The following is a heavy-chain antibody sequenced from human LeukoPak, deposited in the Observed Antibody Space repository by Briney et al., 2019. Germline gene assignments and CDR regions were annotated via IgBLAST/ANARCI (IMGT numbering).Heavy chain of an antibody. Sequence: SETLSLTCTVSTGSISSYYWSWIRQPPGKGLEWIGYIYYSGSTNYNPSLKSRVTISVDTSKNQFSLKLNSVTAADTAVYYCARGRNLEWFDYWGQGTLVTVSS. CDR3: ARGRNLEWFDY. J-gene: IGHJ5*01. V-gene: IGHV4-59*01. D-gene: IGHD3-3*01. CDR2: IYYSGST. CDR1: TGSISSYY.